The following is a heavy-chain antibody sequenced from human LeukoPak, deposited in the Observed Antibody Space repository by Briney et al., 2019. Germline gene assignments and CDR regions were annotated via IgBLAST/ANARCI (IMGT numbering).Heavy chain of an antibody. CDR2: TYYRSKWSS. D-gene: IGHD1-26*01. J-gene: IGHJ6*02. Sequence: SQTLSLTCAISGDSVSSKSAAWNWIRQSPSRGLEWLGRTYYRSKWSSGYAESVKSRLTVSPDTSKNQFSLQLRSVTPEDTAVYYCARDLWELDYGMDVWGQGTTVTVSS. CDR3: ARDLWELDYGMDV. CDR1: GDSVSSKSAA. V-gene: IGHV6-1*01.